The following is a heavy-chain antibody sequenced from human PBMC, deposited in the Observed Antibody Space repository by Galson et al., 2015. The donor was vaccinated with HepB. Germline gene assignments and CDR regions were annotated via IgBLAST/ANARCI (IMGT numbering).Heavy chain of an antibody. Sequence: SVKVSCKASGYTFTSYAMHWVRQAPGQRLEWMGWINAGNGNTKYSQKFQGRVTITRDTSASTAYMELSSLRSEDTAVYYYARPPLPSGSYSIWGQGTMVTVSS. CDR1: GYTFTSYA. D-gene: IGHD1-26*01. CDR3: ARPPLPSGSYSI. CDR2: INAGNGNT. V-gene: IGHV1-3*01. J-gene: IGHJ3*02.